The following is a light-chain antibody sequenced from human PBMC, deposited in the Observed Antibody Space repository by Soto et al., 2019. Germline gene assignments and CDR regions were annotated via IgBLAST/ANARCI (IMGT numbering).Light chain of an antibody. V-gene: IGKV3-20*01. CDR2: GAS. CDR1: QSVSSSQ. CDR3: QQYGSSVRT. J-gene: IGKJ1*01. Sequence: EIVLTQSPGTLSLSPGERATLSCRASQSVSSSQIAWYQQKPGQAPRLLIYGASNRATGIPDRFSGSVSGTDFTLTISRLEPEDFAVYHCQQYGSSVRTFGQGTKVEIK.